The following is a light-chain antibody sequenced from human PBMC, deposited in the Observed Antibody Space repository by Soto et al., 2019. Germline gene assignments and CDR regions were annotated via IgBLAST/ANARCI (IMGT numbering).Light chain of an antibody. CDR1: QSVSRNY. Sequence: EFVLTQSPGTLSLSPGERATLSCRASQSVSRNYLAWYQQKPDQAPRLLIYGASSRATGIPDRFSGSGSGTDFTLTISRLEPEDFAVYFCYRYGGSFQFGQGTKVDIK. CDR2: GAS. CDR3: YRYGGSFQ. J-gene: IGKJ1*01. V-gene: IGKV3-20*01.